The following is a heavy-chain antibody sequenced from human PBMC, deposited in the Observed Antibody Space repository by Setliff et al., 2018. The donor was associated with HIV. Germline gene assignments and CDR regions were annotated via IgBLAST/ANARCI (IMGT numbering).Heavy chain of an antibody. CDR1: GFSNSA. D-gene: IGHD1-26*01. Sequence: GGSLRLSCAASGFSNSALHWVRQAPGKGLEWVGRIRSKANNYATEYGASVKGRFIISRDDSKNMAYLQMNSLNTEDTAMYYCTRDSGTESGSPWWYFALWGRGTLVTVSS. J-gene: IGHJ2*01. V-gene: IGHV3-73*01. CDR2: IRSKANNYAT. CDR3: TRDSGTESGSPWWYFAL.